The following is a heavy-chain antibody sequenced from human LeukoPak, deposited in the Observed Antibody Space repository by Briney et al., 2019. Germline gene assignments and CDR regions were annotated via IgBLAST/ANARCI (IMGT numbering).Heavy chain of an antibody. Sequence: ASVKVSCKASGYTFTGYYIHWVRQAPGQGLEWMGWINPNSGDTNYAQKFQGRVTMTRDTSISTAYMELSRLRSDDTAVYFCARVGRSSGGFDYWGQGPLVTVSS. D-gene: IGHD6-19*01. CDR2: INPNSGDT. V-gene: IGHV1-2*02. CDR1: GYTFTGYY. J-gene: IGHJ4*02. CDR3: ARVGRSSGGFDY.